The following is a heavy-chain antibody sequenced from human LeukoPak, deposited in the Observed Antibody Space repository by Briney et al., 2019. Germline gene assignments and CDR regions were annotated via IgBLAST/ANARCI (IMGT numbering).Heavy chain of an antibody. Sequence: PGGSLRLSCAASGFTFSNYWMHWVRQAPGKGLVWVSRINTDGSSTTYADSVKGRFTISRDNAKNTLHLQMNSLRAEDTAVYYCGRGFVLVPAAIPDYWGPGTLVTVSS. CDR3: GRGFVLVPAAIPDY. CDR2: INTDGSST. D-gene: IGHD2-2*01. CDR1: GFTFSNYW. J-gene: IGHJ4*02. V-gene: IGHV3-74*01.